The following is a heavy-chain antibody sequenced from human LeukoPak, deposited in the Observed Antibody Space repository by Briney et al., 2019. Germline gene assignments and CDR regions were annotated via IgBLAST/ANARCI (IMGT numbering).Heavy chain of an antibody. V-gene: IGHV3-23*01. D-gene: IGHD3-22*01. J-gene: IGHJ4*02. CDR1: GFTFSSYT. CDR3: ARVYDSSGYFNFDY. Sequence: GGSLRLSCAASGFTFSSYTMSWVRQAPGKGLEWVSAISGSGGSTYYADSVKGRFTISRDNSKNTLYLQMNSLRAEDTAVYYCARVYDSSGYFNFDYWGQGTLVTVSS. CDR2: ISGSGGST.